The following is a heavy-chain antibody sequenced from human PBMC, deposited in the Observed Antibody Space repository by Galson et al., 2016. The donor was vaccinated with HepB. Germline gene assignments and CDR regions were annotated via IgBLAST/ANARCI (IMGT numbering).Heavy chain of an antibody. J-gene: IGHJ4*01. Sequence: SLRLSCAASGFTFSNYAMSWVRQAPGKGPEWVSAISGVSDRTYYAGSMKDRFIISRDDSRNMLFLQLNSLRAEDTAIYYCAKERPYSNVRQYDLENWGLGTLVTVSS. V-gene: IGHV3-23*01. CDR3: AKERPYSNVRQYDLEN. CDR1: GFTFSNYA. CDR2: ISGVSDRT. D-gene: IGHD4-11*01.